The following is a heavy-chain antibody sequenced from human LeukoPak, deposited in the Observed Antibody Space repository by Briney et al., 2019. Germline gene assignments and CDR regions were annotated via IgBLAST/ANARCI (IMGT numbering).Heavy chain of an antibody. V-gene: IGHV3-30*02. J-gene: IGHJ4*02. D-gene: IGHD1-26*01. CDR1: GFTFSSYS. Sequence: PGGSLRLSCAASGFTFSSYSMNWVRQAPGKGLEWVAFIRYDGSNKYYADSVKGRFTISRDNSKNTLYLQMNSLRAEDTAVYYCAKEVPSATKWGDGGGWGQGTLVTVSS. CDR2: IRYDGSNK. CDR3: AKEVPSATKWGDGGG.